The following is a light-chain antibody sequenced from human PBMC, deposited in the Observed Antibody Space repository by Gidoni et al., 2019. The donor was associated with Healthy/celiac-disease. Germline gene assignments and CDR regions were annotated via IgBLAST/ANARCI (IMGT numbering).Light chain of an antibody. V-gene: IGKV3-20*01. CDR3: QQNGSSPPVT. CDR1: QSVSSSY. CDR2: GAS. J-gene: IGKJ3*01. Sequence: EIVFTQSPGTLSLSPGERATLSCRASQSVSSSYLGWYQQKPAQAPRLLIYGASSRAPGIPQRSGGSGSGTDFTLTSSRLEDEDVAVYYCQQNGSSPPVTFGPGTKVDIK.